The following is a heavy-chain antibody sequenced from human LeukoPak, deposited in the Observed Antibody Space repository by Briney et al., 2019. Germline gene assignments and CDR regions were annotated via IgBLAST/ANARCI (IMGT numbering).Heavy chain of an antibody. CDR3: ARDMIGNYGDYPTAFDI. CDR2: IKQDGSEK. CDR1: GFTFNSYA. D-gene: IGHD4-17*01. V-gene: IGHV3-7*01. Sequence: GGSLRLSCAASGFTFNSYAMYWVRQAPGKGLEWVASIKQDGSEKFYVDSVKGRFTISRDNAKNSLHLQMNSPRVEDTAVYYCARDMIGNYGDYPTAFDIWGQGTMVTVSS. J-gene: IGHJ3*02.